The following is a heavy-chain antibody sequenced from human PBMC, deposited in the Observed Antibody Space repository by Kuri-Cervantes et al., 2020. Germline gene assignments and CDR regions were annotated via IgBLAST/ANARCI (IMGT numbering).Heavy chain of an antibody. D-gene: IGHD1-26*01. CDR1: GFTFSSYG. CDR2: ITSSGTTI. Sequence: GGSLRLSCAASGFTFSSYGMHWVRQAAGKGLEWVSYITSSGTTIYYADSVKGRFTISRDNSKNTLYLQMNSLRAEDTAVYYCAREDRSYLLRYWGQGTRVTVSS. CDR3: AREDRSYLLRY. V-gene: IGHV3-48*01. J-gene: IGHJ4*02.